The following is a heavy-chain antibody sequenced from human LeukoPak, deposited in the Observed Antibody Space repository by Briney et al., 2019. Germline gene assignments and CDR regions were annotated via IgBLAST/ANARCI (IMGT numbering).Heavy chain of an antibody. CDR3: ATFSRGILDY. D-gene: IGHD3-16*01. J-gene: IGHJ4*02. CDR2: ISESGSTI. V-gene: IGHV3-11*01. CDR1: GFTFSDFY. Sequence: PGGSLRLSCVASGFTFSDFYMSWVRQAPGKGLKWVSYISESGSTIYYANSVQGRFTISRDNAKNSLYLQMNSLRAEDTAVYYCATFSRGILDYWGQGTLVTVSA.